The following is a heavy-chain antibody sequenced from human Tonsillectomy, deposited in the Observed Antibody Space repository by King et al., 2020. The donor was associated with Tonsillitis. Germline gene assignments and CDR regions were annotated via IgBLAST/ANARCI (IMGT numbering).Heavy chain of an antibody. CDR1: GFTFSTFD. J-gene: IGHJ4*02. Sequence: VQLVESGGGVVQPGRSLRLSCAATGFTFSTFDMHWVRQAPGKGREWVAVISYDGSNKYYVDSVKGRFTISRDNSKNTLYLQMNSLRAEDTAVYFCAKDLIDYYDSSGYLDYWGQGTPVTVSS. D-gene: IGHD3-22*01. CDR2: ISYDGSNK. CDR3: AKDLIDYYDSSGYLDY. V-gene: IGHV3-30*18.